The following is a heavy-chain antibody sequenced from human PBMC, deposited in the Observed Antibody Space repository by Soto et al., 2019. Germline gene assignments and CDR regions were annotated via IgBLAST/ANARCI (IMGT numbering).Heavy chain of an antibody. CDR1: AGTSSSYA. Sequence: VSCMASAGTSSSYAISWVRQTPGQGLEWMGGIIPIFGTANYAQKVPGRVTITADKCTSTAYMELSSLRSEDTAVYYRATAYCSSTSCYKYYYGMDVWGRGTTVTVSS. D-gene: IGHD2-2*02. V-gene: IGHV1-69*06. J-gene: IGHJ6*02. CDR3: ATAYCSSTSCYKYYYGMDV. CDR2: IIPIFGTA.